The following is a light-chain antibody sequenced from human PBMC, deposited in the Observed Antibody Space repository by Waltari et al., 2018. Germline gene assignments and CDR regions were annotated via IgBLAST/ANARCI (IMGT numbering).Light chain of an antibody. V-gene: IGLV2-23*01. CDR1: SSDVGSYNL. CDR3: CSYAGSVWV. J-gene: IGLJ3*02. CDR2: EGS. Sequence: QSALTQPASVSGSPGQSITISCTGTSSDVGSYNLVSWDQQHPGKAPKLMIYEGSKRPSGVSNRFSGSKSGNTASLTISGLQAEDEADYYCCSYAGSVWVFGGGTKLTVL.